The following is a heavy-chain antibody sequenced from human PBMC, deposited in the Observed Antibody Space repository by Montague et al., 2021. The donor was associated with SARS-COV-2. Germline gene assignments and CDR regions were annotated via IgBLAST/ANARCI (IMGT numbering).Heavy chain of an antibody. Sequence: SETLSLTCTVSGGSISSCSCYWGWMPQATGQGLEWNGSHCYSGSTNYNPTLKCRVTLSVDTSKSQFTLTLSSVTAADTTVYYCASPTYYFVGSGSDAMDIWGQGTTVTVSS. J-gene: IGHJ6*02. D-gene: IGHD3-22*01. CDR2: HCYSGST. CDR1: GGSISSCSCY. CDR3: ASPTYYFVGSGSDAMDI. V-gene: IGHV4-39*01.